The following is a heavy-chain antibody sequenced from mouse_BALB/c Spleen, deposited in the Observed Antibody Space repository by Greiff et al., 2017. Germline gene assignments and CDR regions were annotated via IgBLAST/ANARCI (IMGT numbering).Heavy chain of an antibody. D-gene: IGHD3-3*01. CDR3: ARNGISRDFDV. Sequence: QVQLKESGPGLVQPSQSLSITCTVSGFSLTSYGVHWVRQSPGKGLEWLGVIWSGGSTDYNAAFISRLSISKDNSKSQVFFKLNSVQTNDTAIYYCARNGISRDFDVWGAGTTVTVSS. J-gene: IGHJ1*01. V-gene: IGHV2-2*02. CDR1: GFSLTSYG. CDR2: IWSGGST.